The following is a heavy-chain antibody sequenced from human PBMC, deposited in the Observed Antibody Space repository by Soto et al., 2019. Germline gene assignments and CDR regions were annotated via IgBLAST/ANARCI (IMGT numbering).Heavy chain of an antibody. J-gene: IGHJ6*02. CDR3: ARRGVSPPAPGNEYGMDV. D-gene: IGHD1-1*01. V-gene: IGHV3-23*01. CDR1: GFTFNNYA. CDR2: ISGSGDKD. Sequence: PGGSLRLSCAASGFTFNNYAMRWLRQAPGKGLEWVSSISGSGDKDYYADAVKGRFTISRDNSNNRLYLQINSLRVEDTAVYYCARRGVSPPAPGNEYGMDVWXQGTTVTVSS.